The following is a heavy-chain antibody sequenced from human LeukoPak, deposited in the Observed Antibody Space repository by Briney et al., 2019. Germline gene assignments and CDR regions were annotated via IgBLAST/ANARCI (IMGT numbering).Heavy chain of an antibody. Sequence: SETLSLTCTVSGGSISSYYWSWIRQPPGKGLEWIGYIYYSGSTNYNPSLKSRVTISVDTSKNQFSRKLSSVTAADTAVYYCARHPLGSQDWYFDLWGRGTLVTVSS. CDR1: GGSISSYY. CDR2: IYYSGST. D-gene: IGHD1-26*01. J-gene: IGHJ2*01. CDR3: ARHPLGSQDWYFDL. V-gene: IGHV4-59*08.